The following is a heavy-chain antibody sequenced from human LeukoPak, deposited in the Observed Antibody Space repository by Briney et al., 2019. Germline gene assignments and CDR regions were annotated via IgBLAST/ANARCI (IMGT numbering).Heavy chain of an antibody. Sequence: ASVKVSFKASGYTFTDYYMYWVRQAPGQRLEWMGWINPNSGGTNYAQKFQGRVTMTRDTSISTAYMELSRLRSDDTAVYYCARGQKYRSGYTVTELGSGYFDYWGQGPLVTVSS. CDR1: GYTFTDYY. D-gene: IGHD5-18*01. CDR2: INPNSGGT. V-gene: IGHV1-2*02. J-gene: IGHJ4*02. CDR3: ARGQKYRSGYTVTELGSGYFDY.